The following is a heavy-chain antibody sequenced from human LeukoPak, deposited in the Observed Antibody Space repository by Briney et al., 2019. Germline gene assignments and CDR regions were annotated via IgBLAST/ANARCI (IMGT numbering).Heavy chain of an antibody. Sequence: ASVKVSCKASGYTFTGYYMHWVRQAPGQGLEWMGWINPNSGGTNYAQKFQGRVTMTRDTSISTAYMELSRLRSDDTAVYYCARGLGYSYAQRYYFDYWGQGTLATVSS. CDR3: ARGLGYSYAQRYYFDY. CDR1: GYTFTGYY. D-gene: IGHD5-18*01. V-gene: IGHV1-2*02. J-gene: IGHJ4*02. CDR2: INPNSGGT.